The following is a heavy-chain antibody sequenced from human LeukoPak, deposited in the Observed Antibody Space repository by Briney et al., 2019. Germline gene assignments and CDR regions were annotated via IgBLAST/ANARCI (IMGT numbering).Heavy chain of an antibody. CDR1: GFTVSSKY. D-gene: IGHD3-10*01. CDR2: IYSGGST. Sequence: GGSVRLSCAASGFTVSSKYMSWVRQARGKGVEGVSVIYSGGSTYYADSVRGRFTISRDNSNNTLYLQMNSLRAEATAVYYCAVPSGSRSLTSEIWGQGTMVTVSS. CDR3: AVPSGSRSLTSEI. J-gene: IGHJ3*02. V-gene: IGHV3-66*01.